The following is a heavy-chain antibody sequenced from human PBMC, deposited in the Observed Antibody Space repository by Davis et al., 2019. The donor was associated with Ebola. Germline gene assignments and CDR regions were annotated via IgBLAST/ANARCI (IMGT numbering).Heavy chain of an antibody. D-gene: IGHD3-22*01. CDR1: GGSFSGYY. Sequence: MPSETLSLTCAVYGGSFSGYYWSWIRQPPGKGQEWIGSIYYSWSTYYNPSLKSRVTISVDMSKNQFSLKLSSVTAADTAVYYCARQLFGYYYDSSGYSLRAGATDYWGQGTLVTVSS. CDR2: IYYSWST. V-gene: IGHV4-34*01. J-gene: IGHJ4*02. CDR3: ARQLFGYYYDSSGYSLRAGATDY.